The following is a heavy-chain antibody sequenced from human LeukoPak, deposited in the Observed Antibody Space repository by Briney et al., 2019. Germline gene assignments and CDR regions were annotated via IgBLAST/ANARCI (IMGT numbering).Heavy chain of an antibody. CDR1: GFSTYSNY. D-gene: IGHD1-26*01. Sequence: GESLRLSCVASGFSTYSNYMSWVRQPPGKGLEWVSVVYSGGSTNHAESVRGRFIVSRDLSRNTIYLQMNDLRPEDTAVYYCARDLGWDNITSFHFWGQGVLVTVSS. CDR3: ARDLGWDNITSFHF. V-gene: IGHV3-66*02. J-gene: IGHJ4*02. CDR2: VYSGGST.